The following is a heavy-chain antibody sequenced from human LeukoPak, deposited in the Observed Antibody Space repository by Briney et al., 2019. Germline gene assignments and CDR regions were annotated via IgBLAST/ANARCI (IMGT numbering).Heavy chain of an antibody. J-gene: IGHJ4*02. CDR3: VRIYYDSSGYYYEFDY. CDR2: IYYSGST. D-gene: IGHD3-22*01. V-gene: IGHV4-39*01. Sequence: SETLSLTCTVSGGSINSRTYYWGWIRQPPWKGLEWIGNIYYSGSTYYNPSLKSRITISIDTSNNEFSLKLSSVTAADTAVYYCVRIYYDSSGYYYEFDYWGQGTLVTVSS. CDR1: GGSINSRTYY.